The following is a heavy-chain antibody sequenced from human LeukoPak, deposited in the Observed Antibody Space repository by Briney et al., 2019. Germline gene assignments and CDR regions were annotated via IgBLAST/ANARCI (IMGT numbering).Heavy chain of an antibody. J-gene: IGHJ4*02. Sequence: PSDTLSLTCAVNGGSFSGYYWSGIRQSPEQGLVWIGEINYSGSTIYNPSLKSRVTMSMDTTKKRFSLELTSVTAADTAVYYCARRGAWIAWNFDYWGQGSQVTVSS. V-gene: IGHV4-34*01. CDR3: ARRGAWIAWNFDY. CDR2: INYSGST. D-gene: IGHD2-21*01. CDR1: GGSFSGYY.